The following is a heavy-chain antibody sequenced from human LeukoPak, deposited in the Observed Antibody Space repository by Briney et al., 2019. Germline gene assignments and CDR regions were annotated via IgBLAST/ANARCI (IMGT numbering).Heavy chain of an antibody. D-gene: IGHD3-22*01. CDR3: ARGGSYYYDSSGYNPPFDY. V-gene: IGHV1-2*02. J-gene: IGHJ4*02. CDR2: INPNSGGT. Sequence: ASVKVSCKASGYTFTGYYMHWVRQAPGQGLEWMGWINPNSGGTNYAQKFQGRVTMTRDTSISTAYMELSRLRSDDTAVYYCARGGSYYYDSSGYNPPFDYWGQGTLVTVSS. CDR1: GYTFTGYY.